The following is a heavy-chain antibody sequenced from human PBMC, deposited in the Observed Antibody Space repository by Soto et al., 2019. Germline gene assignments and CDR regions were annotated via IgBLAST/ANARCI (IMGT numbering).Heavy chain of an antibody. CDR2: VRGNNGHT. CDR1: GYTFTTHG. CDR3: ARDLGYCRSGTCYREWFDP. Sequence: QVQLVQSGAEVKKPGASVKVSCKASGYTFTTHGTSWFGQSPGKGLEWMGWVRGNNGHTNYAQSFKGRVTMTTDTSTNTAYMELRSLRSDDTAVYYCARDLGYCRSGTCYREWFDPWCQGTLVTVSS. D-gene: IGHD2-15*01. V-gene: IGHV1-18*01. J-gene: IGHJ5*02.